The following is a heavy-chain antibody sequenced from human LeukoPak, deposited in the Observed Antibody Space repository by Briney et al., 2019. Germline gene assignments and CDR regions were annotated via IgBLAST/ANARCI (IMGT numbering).Heavy chain of an antibody. CDR1: GYTFTSYG. J-gene: IGHJ6*03. V-gene: IGHV1-18*01. Sequence: GASVKVSCKASGYTFTSYGISWVRQAPGQGLEWMGWISAYNGNTNYAQKFQGRVTMTRNTSISTAYMELSSLRSEDTAVYYCARGLRDMVRGVIMSYYYYYMDVWGKGTTVTISS. CDR2: ISAYNGNT. D-gene: IGHD3-10*01. CDR3: ARGLRDMVRGVIMSYYYYYMDV.